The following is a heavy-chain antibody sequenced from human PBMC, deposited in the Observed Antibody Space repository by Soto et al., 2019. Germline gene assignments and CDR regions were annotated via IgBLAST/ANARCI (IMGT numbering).Heavy chain of an antibody. CDR1: RFTFSSYG. V-gene: IGHV3-30*18. CDR2: ISYDGSNK. D-gene: IGHD3-9*01. CDR3: AKARKRGVLRYFDLGKDY. Sequence: GGSLRLSCAPSRFTFSSYGPHWVRQAPAKALEWVAVISYDGSNKYYADSVKGRFTISRDNSKNTLYLQMNSLRAEDTAVYYCAKARKRGVLRYFDLGKDYWGQGTLVTVSS. J-gene: IGHJ4*02.